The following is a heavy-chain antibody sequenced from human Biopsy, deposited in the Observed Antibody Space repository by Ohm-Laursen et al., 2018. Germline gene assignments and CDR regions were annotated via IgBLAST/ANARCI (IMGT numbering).Heavy chain of an antibody. CDR2: INYSGST. V-gene: IGHV4-59*01. Sequence: TLSLTCTVSGGSISSDYWSWIRQTPGKGLEWIGNINYSGSTNYNPSLKSRVTISVDTSKNQFSLRLNSVTAADTAVYYCARATNSTGWPYYYFYGMDVWGQGTTVTVSS. J-gene: IGHJ6*02. CDR1: GGSISSDY. CDR3: ARATNSTGWPYYYFYGMDV. D-gene: IGHD2/OR15-2a*01.